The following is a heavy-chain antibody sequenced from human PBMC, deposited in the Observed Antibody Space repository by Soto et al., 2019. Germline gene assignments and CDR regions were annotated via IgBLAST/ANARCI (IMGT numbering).Heavy chain of an antibody. CDR3: ARDRRLERLKNYYYYGMDV. Sequence: QVQLVESGGGVVQPGRSLRLSCAASGFTFSSYGMHWVRQAPGKGLEWVAVIWYDGSNKYYADSVKGRFTISRDNSKNTLYLQMNSLRAEDTAVYYCARDRRLERLKNYYYYGMDVWGQGTTVTVSS. CDR1: GFTFSSYG. V-gene: IGHV3-33*01. J-gene: IGHJ6*02. D-gene: IGHD1-1*01. CDR2: IWYDGSNK.